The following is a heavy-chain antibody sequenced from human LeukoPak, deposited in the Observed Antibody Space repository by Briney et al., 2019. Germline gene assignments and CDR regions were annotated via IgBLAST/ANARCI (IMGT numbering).Heavy chain of an antibody. CDR3: ANIPYYYDSSGYYPFDY. CDR1: GFTFSDYY. Sequence: GGSLRLSCAASGFTFSDYYMSWIRQAPGKGLEWVSYISSSGSTIYYADSVKGRFTISRDNAKNSLYLQMNSLRAEDTAVYYCANIPYYYDSSGYYPFDYWGQGTLVTVSS. V-gene: IGHV3-11*01. CDR2: ISSSGSTI. D-gene: IGHD3-22*01. J-gene: IGHJ4*02.